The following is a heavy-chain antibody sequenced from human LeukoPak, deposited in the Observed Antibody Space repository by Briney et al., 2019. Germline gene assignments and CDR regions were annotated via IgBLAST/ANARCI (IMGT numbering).Heavy chain of an antibody. CDR1: GGSISSYY. J-gene: IGHJ6*02. D-gene: IGHD5-12*01. Sequence: SETLSLTCTVSGGSISSYYWSWIRQPAGKGLEWIGRIYTSGSTNYIPSLKSRVTMSVDTSKNQFSLKLSSVTAADTAVYYCARYSPDYFGYGLGYYYYGMDVWGQGTTVTVSS. CDR2: IYTSGST. V-gene: IGHV4-4*07. CDR3: ARYSPDYFGYGLGYYYYGMDV.